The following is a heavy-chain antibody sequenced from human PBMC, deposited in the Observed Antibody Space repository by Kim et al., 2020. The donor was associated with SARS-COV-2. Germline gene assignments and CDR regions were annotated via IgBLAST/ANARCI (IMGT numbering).Heavy chain of an antibody. J-gene: IGHJ4*02. CDR3: ATAVVPAAIRPYYFDY. CDR2: FDPEDGET. CDR1: GYTLTELS. Sequence: ASVKVSCKVSGYTLTELSMHWVRQAPGKGLEWMGGFDPEDGETIYAQKFQGRVTMTEDTSTDTAYMELSSLRSEDTAVYYCATAVVPAAIRPYYFDYWGQGTLVTVSS. D-gene: IGHD2-2*01. V-gene: IGHV1-24*01.